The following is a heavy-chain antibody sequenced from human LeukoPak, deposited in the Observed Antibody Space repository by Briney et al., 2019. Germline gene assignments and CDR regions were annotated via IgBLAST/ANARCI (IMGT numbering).Heavy chain of an antibody. CDR2: ISYDGSNK. CDR1: GFTFSSYA. J-gene: IGHJ4*02. D-gene: IGHD1-26*01. Sequence: GGSLRLSCAASGFTFSSYAMHWVRQAPGKGLEWVAVISYDGSNKYYADSVKGRFTISRDNSKNTLYLQMNSLRAEDTAVYYCARDYVGATTPHFDYWGQGTLVTVSS. CDR3: ARDYVGATTPHFDY. V-gene: IGHV3-30-3*01.